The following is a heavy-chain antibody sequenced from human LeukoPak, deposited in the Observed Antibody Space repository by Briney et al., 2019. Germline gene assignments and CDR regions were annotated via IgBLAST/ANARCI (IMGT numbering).Heavy chain of an antibody. V-gene: IGHV4-31*02. J-gene: IGHJ4*02. CDR2: IYYSGST. CDR3: ARAQGQLAAEYYFDY. Sequence: TFSDYCMSWMRKAQGKGPEGPQYIYYSGSTYYNPSLKSRVTISVDTSKSQFSLKLSSVTAADTAVYYCARAQGQLAAEYYFDYWGQGTLVTVSS. CDR1: TFSDYC. D-gene: IGHD6-13*01.